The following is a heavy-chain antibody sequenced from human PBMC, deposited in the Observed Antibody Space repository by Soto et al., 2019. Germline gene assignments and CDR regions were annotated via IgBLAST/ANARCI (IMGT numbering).Heavy chain of an antibody. Sequence: SETLSLTCTVSGGSISSNNYYWGWIRQPPGKGLEWIGSIYYSGSAYHNPSLKSRVTISVDTSKNQFSLKLSSVTAADTAVYYCARHLRGRGLTRSRFDYWGQGTLVTVSS. V-gene: IGHV4-39*01. CDR3: ARHLRGRGLTRSRFDY. D-gene: IGHD1-26*01. J-gene: IGHJ4*02. CDR1: GGSISSNNYY. CDR2: IYYSGSA.